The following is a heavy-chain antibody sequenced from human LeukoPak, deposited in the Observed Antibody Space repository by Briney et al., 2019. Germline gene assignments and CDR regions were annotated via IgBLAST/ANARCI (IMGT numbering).Heavy chain of an antibody. CDR3: ARRGRLSDY. D-gene: IGHD3-16*01. CDR1: GGSFSGYY. V-gene: IGHV4-34*01. CDR2: IYYSGST. J-gene: IGHJ4*02. Sequence: SETLSLTCAVYGGSFSGYYWSWIRQPPGKGLEWIGSIYYSGSTYYNPSLKSRVTISVDTSKNQFSLKLSSVTAADTAVYYCARRGRLSDYWGQGTLVTVSS.